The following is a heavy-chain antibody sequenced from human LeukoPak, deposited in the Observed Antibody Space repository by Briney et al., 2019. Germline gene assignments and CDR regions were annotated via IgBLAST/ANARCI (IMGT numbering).Heavy chain of an antibody. CDR1: GFTFDDYA. J-gene: IGHJ6*02. Sequence: GGSLRLSCAASGFTFDDYAMHWVRQAPGKGLEWVSGISWNSGSIGYADSVKGRFTISRDNAKNSLYLQMNSLRAEDTALYYCAKDPTSHMVRGRPNGMDVWGQGTTVTVSS. D-gene: IGHD3-10*01. CDR3: AKDPTSHMVRGRPNGMDV. V-gene: IGHV3-9*01. CDR2: ISWNSGSI.